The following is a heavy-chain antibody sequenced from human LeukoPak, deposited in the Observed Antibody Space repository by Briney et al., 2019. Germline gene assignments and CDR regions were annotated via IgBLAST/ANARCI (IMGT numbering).Heavy chain of an antibody. V-gene: IGHV4-34*01. Sequence: PSETLSLTCAVYGGSFSGYYWSWIRQPPGKGLEWIGEINHSGSTNYNPSLKSRVTISVDTSKNQFSLKLSSVTAADTAVYYCARGVLQVLWFGELHHNWFDPWGQGTLVTVSS. D-gene: IGHD3-10*01. CDR1: GGSFSGYY. CDR3: ARGVLQVLWFGELHHNWFDP. J-gene: IGHJ5*02. CDR2: INHSGST.